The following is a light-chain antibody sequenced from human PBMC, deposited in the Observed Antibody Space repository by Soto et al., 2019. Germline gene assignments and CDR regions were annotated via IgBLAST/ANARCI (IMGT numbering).Light chain of an antibody. V-gene: IGKV1-39*01. J-gene: IGKJ4*01. CDR3: QQSYRTPLT. CDR2: AAS. Sequence: DIQMTQSPSSLSASVGDRVTITCRTSQSISNYLNWYQQKPGKAPKLLIYAASSLQSGVPSRFSGSASGTDFTLTNSSLQPEDVATYYCQQSYRTPLTFAGGTKVEIK. CDR1: QSISNY.